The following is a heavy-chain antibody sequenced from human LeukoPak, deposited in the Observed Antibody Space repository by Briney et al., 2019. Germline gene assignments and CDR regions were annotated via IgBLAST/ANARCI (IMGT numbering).Heavy chain of an antibody. CDR2: INPNSGDT. CDR1: GYTFTGYY. Sequence: GASVKVSRKASGYTFTGYYMHWVRQAPGQGLEWMGRINPNSGDTNYAQKFQGRVTMTRDTSISTAYMELSGLRSDDTAVYYCAKSQKGYFDYWGQGTLVTVSS. V-gene: IGHV1-2*06. CDR3: AKSQKGYFDY. J-gene: IGHJ4*02.